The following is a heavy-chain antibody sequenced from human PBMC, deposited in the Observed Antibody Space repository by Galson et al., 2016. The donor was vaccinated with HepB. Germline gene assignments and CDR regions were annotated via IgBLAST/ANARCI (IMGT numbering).Heavy chain of an antibody. D-gene: IGHD6-6*01. Sequence: SLRLSCAASGFTFGAYAVGWVRQAPGKGLEWVSTISGLDDNRYYAGAVKGRFSISRDGSKSTLSLQMNSLRVEDTAVFYCARSLGWYFDVWGRGTLVTVSS. J-gene: IGHJ2*01. CDR3: ARSLGWYFDV. V-gene: IGHV3-23*01. CDR1: GFTFGAYA. CDR2: ISGLDDNR.